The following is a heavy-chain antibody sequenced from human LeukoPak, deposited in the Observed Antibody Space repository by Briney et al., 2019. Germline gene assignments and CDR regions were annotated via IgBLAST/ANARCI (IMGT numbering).Heavy chain of an antibody. CDR2: INWNGGST. V-gene: IGHV3-20*04. CDR3: GKDVKFNRLNYFDY. D-gene: IGHD6-25*01. J-gene: IGHJ4*02. Sequence: GGSLRLSCAASGFTFDDHGMSWVRQAPGKGLEWVSGINWNGGSTGYADSVKGRFTISRDNAKNSLYLQMKSLRAEDTALYYCGKDVKFNRLNYFDYWGQGTLVTVSS. CDR1: GFTFDDHG.